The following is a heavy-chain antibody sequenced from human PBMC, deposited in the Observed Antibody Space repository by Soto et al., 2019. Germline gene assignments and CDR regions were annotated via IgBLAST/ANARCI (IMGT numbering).Heavy chain of an antibody. CDR2: IIPLFGTP. D-gene: IGHD3-10*01. V-gene: IGHV1-69*01. Sequence: QVQLVQSGAEVKKPGSSVKVSCKASGGIFSTYAISWLRQAPGQGLEWMGGIIPLFGTPNYAQRFQGRVTITADESTSTAYMGLSRLRSEHTAVYYCARDRDDYGSGNYYNRSDFCGQGTLVTVSS. CDR3: ARDRDDYGSGNYYNRSDF. J-gene: IGHJ4*02. CDR1: GGIFSTYA.